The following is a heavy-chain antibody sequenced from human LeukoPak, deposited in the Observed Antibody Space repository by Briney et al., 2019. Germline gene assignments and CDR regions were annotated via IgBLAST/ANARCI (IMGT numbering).Heavy chain of an antibody. D-gene: IGHD2-2*01. CDR3: ASHTGYCSSMSCFHAFDI. J-gene: IGHJ3*02. Sequence: HGESLKISCKGSAYSFTSYWIGWVRQMPGKGLEWIGIIYPGDSDTRYSPSFQGQVTISADKSISTAYLQWSSLKASDTAMYYCASHTGYCSSMSCFHAFDIWGQGTMVTVSS. V-gene: IGHV5-51*01. CDR2: IYPGDSDT. CDR1: AYSFTSYW.